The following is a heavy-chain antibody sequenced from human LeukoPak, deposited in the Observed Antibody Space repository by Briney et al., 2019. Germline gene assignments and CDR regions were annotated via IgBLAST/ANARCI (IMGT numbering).Heavy chain of an antibody. CDR2: IIPIFGTA. V-gene: IGHV1-69*06. Sequence: SVKVSCKASGGTFSSYAISWVRQAPGRALEWMGGIIPIFGTANYAQKFQGRVTITADKSTSTAYMELSSLRSEDTAVYYCARSKWYYDSRGYRYDAFDIWGQGTMVTVSS. J-gene: IGHJ3*02. CDR1: GGTFSSYA. D-gene: IGHD3-22*01. CDR3: ARSKWYYDSRGYRYDAFDI.